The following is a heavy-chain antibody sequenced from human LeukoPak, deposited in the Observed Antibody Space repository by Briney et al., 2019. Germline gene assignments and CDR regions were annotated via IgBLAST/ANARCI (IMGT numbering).Heavy chain of an antibody. CDR2: ISNDATKK. Sequence: PGGSLRLSCAASGFTFSTYAMHWVRQAPGKGLEWVAVISNDATKKYYADSVKGRFTISRDNAKNSLYLQMTSLKAEDTAVYFCARGIGYSDWLFFSWGQGTLLTVSS. CDR3: ARGIGYSDWLFFS. J-gene: IGHJ5*02. CDR1: GFTFSTYA. D-gene: IGHD3-9*01. V-gene: IGHV3-30*03.